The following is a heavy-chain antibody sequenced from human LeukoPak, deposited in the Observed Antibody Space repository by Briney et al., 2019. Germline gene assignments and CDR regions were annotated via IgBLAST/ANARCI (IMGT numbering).Heavy chain of an antibody. CDR1: GYSFTSYW. Sequence: GESLKISCKGSGYSFTSYWIGWVRQMPGKGLEWRGIIYPGDSDTRYSPSFQGQVTISADKSISTAYLQWSSLKASDTAMYYCARYPRSLSDGPIFDYWGQGTLVTVSS. D-gene: IGHD2-15*01. J-gene: IGHJ4*02. CDR2: IYPGDSDT. CDR3: ARYPRSLSDGPIFDY. V-gene: IGHV5-51*01.